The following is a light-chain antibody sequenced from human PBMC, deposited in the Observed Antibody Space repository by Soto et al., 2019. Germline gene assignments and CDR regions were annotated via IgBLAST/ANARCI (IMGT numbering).Light chain of an antibody. Sequence: QSVLTQPPSVSAAPGQNVTISCSGRSSNIGDNSVSWFQQLPGTAPKLLIYDNNKRPSGIPDRFSGSKSGTSATLGITGLQTGDEADYYCASWDNSLSVVVFGGGTKVTVL. CDR1: SSNIGDNS. CDR3: ASWDNSLSVVV. V-gene: IGLV1-51*01. J-gene: IGLJ3*02. CDR2: DNN.